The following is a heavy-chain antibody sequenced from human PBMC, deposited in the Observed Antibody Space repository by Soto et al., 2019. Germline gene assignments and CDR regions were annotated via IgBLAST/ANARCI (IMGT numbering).Heavy chain of an antibody. D-gene: IGHD4-17*01. CDR1: GYTFTSYD. V-gene: IGHV1-8*01. CDR2: MNPNSGNT. CDR3: ARGHINGDYDDY. Sequence: GASVKLSCKASGYTFTSYDINWVRQATGQGLEWMGWMNPNSGNTGYAQKFQGRVTMTRNTSISTAYMELSSLRSEDTAVYYCARGHINGDYDDYWGQGTLVTVSS. J-gene: IGHJ4*02.